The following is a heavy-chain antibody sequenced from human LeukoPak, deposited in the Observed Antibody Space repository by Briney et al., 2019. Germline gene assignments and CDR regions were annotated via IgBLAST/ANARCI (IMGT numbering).Heavy chain of an antibody. CDR2: ISGSGVST. J-gene: IGHJ6*02. Sequence: GGSLGLSCAASGFTFNSFVMNWVRQAPGKGLEWVSGISGSGVSTYYADSVKGWFTISRDNSKNTLYLQMNSLRAEDTAVYYCAKRLLFGVLMKNAMDVWGQGTTVTVSS. D-gene: IGHD3-3*01. V-gene: IGHV3-23*01. CDR3: AKRLLFGVLMKNAMDV. CDR1: GFTFNSFV.